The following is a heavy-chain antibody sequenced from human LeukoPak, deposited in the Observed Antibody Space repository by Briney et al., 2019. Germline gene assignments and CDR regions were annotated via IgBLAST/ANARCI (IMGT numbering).Heavy chain of an antibody. V-gene: IGHV1-18*01. J-gene: IGHJ4*02. CDR3: AREGPNYYGSASYYNFPLVF. CDR1: GYAFTSYG. Sequence: ASVKVSCKASGYAFTSYGISWVRQAPGQGLEWMGWISAYNGNTNYAQKLQGRVTMTTDTSTSTAYMELRSLRSDDTAVYYCAREGPNYYGSASYYNFPLVFWGQGTLVTVSS. D-gene: IGHD3-10*01. CDR2: ISAYNGNT.